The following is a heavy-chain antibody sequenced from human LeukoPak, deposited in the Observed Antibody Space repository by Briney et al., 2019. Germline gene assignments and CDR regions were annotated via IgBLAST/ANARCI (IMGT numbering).Heavy chain of an antibody. CDR2: IYGGGNT. CDR1: GLTVSRNY. CDR3: ARGRWSSSGYQDY. Sequence: SGGSLRLSCAASGLTVSRNYMSWIRQAPGKGLECVSVIYGGGNTYYADSVGGRFTISRDNSKNTLYLQMNSLRVEDTAMYYCARGRWSSSGYQDYWGRGTLVTVSS. D-gene: IGHD3-22*01. V-gene: IGHV3-53*01. J-gene: IGHJ4*02.